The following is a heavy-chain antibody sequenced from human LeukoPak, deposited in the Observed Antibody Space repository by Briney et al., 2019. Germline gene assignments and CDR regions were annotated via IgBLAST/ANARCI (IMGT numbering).Heavy chain of an antibody. CDR3: AKEGILTGYDPTGGYYYGMDV. Sequence: GGSLRLSCAASGFTFSSYAMSWVRQAPGKGLEWVSAIRGSGGSTYYADSVKGRFTISRDNSKKTQYLQMNSLRAEDTAVYYCAKEGILTGYDPTGGYYYGMDVWGQGTTVTVSS. J-gene: IGHJ6*02. CDR1: GFTFSSYA. CDR2: IRGSGGST. V-gene: IGHV3-23*01. D-gene: IGHD3-9*01.